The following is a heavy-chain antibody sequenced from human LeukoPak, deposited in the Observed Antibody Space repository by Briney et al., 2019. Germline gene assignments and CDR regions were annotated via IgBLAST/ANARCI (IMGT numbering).Heavy chain of an antibody. Sequence: PSETLSLTCTVSGGSISSYYWSWIRQPAGKGLEWIGRIYTSGSTNYNPSLKSRVTMSVDTSKNQFSLKLSSVTAADTAVYYCARDVAGFPQHPDDAFDIWGQGTMVTVSS. D-gene: IGHD6-13*01. J-gene: IGHJ3*02. CDR1: GGSISSYY. CDR3: ARDVAGFPQHPDDAFDI. CDR2: IYTSGST. V-gene: IGHV4-4*07.